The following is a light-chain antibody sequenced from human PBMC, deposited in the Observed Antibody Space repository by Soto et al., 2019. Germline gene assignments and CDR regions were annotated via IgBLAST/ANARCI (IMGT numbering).Light chain of an antibody. J-gene: IGKJ1*01. CDR1: QSLADNY. V-gene: IGKV3-20*01. Sequence: EVVLTQSPGTLSLSPGDRAALSCRASQSLADNYLAWYQQKPGQAPRLLMYGASTRLTGIPDRFSGSGSGTDFTLIISRREPEDFAVYYCQQYGSSPRTFGQGTKVEIK. CDR3: QQYGSSPRT. CDR2: GAS.